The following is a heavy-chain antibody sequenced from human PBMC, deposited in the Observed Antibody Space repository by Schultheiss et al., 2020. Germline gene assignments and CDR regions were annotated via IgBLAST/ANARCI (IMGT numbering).Heavy chain of an antibody. D-gene: IGHD6-13*01. CDR2: INTNTGNP. J-gene: IGHJ4*02. CDR1: GYTFTSYA. Sequence: ASEKVSCKASGYTFTSYAMNWVRQAPVQGLEWMGWINTNTGNPTYAQGFTGRFVFSLDTSVSTAYLQISSLKAEDTAVYYCARAHTGGSWYGADYWGQGTLVTVSS. V-gene: IGHV7-4-1*02. CDR3: ARAHTGGSWYGADY.